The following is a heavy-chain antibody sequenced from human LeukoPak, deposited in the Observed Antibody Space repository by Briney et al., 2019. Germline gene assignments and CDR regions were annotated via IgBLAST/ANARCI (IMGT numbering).Heavy chain of an antibody. D-gene: IGHD6-19*01. V-gene: IGHV3-9*01. CDR3: ARGVSGWQRYYFDY. CDR1: GFTFDDYA. CDR2: ISWNSGSI. J-gene: IGHJ4*02. Sequence: PGGSLRLSCAASGFTFDDYAMHWVRQAPGKGLEWVSGISWNSGSIGYADSVKGRFTISRDNAKNSLYLQMNSLRAEDTAVYYCARGVSGWQRYYFDYWGQGTLVTVSS.